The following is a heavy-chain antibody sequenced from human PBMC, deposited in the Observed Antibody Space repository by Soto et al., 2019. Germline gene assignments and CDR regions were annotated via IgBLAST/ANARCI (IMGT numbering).Heavy chain of an antibody. V-gene: IGHV3-30*18. J-gene: IGHJ3*01. Sequence: QVQLVEPGGGVVQPGRSLRLPCAASGFTSFNYGIHCVRQAPGKGLEWVAAISNDGSDEFYGDSVKGRLAISRDNSRNTVSLQMNSLRTEDTGMYYCANDQALPASDGHDWGQGTMLIGAS. CDR1: GFTSFNYG. CDR2: ISNDGSDE. D-gene: IGHD2-2*01. CDR3: ANDQALPASDGHD.